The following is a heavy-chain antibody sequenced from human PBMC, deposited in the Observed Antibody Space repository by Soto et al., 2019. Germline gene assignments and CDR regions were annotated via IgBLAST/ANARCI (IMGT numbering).Heavy chain of an antibody. CDR2: ISAYNGNT. CDR1: GYTFTSYG. Sequence: QVQLVQSGAEVKKPGASVKVSCKASGYTFTSYGISWVRQAPGQGLEWMGWISAYNGNTNYAQKLQGRVTMTTDTSTSTAYMELRSLRSDDTAVYYRARITTVVTPAYYYGMDVWGQGTTVTVSS. CDR3: ARITTVVTPAYYYGMDV. V-gene: IGHV1-18*04. J-gene: IGHJ6*02. D-gene: IGHD4-17*01.